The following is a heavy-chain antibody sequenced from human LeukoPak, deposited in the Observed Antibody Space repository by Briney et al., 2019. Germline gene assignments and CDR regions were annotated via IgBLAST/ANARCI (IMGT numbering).Heavy chain of an antibody. CDR2: INWSGGSR. Sequence: PAGGSLRLSCAASGFTFDDYGMSWVRQAPGKGLEWVSGINWSGGSRGYADSVKGRFTISRDNAKNSLYLQINSLRAEDTALYYCARDSRSGWYRMGYMHVWGKGTTVTVSS. CDR3: ARDSRSGWYRMGYMHV. J-gene: IGHJ6*03. D-gene: IGHD6-19*01. V-gene: IGHV3-20*04. CDR1: GFTFDDYG.